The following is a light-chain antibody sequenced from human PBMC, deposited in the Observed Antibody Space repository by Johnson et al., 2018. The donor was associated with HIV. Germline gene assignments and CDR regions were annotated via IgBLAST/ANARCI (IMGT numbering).Light chain of an antibody. V-gene: IGLV1-51*02. CDR1: SSNIGNNY. CDR2: ENN. CDR3: GAWDNSLRTGF. J-gene: IGLJ1*01. Sequence: QSVLTQPPSVSAAPGQKVTISCSGSSSNIGNNYVSWYQQLPGTAPKLLIYENNKRPSGIPDRFSGSKSGTSATLGITGLQTGDEADYYCGAWDNSLRTGFFGTGTKCTVL.